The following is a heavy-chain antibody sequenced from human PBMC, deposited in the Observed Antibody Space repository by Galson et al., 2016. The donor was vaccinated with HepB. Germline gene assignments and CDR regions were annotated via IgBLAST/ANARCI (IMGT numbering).Heavy chain of an antibody. CDR3: ARAGYYGSGRAYYFDS. CDR1: GGSVSSGSYY. D-gene: IGHD3-10*01. V-gene: IGHV4-61*01. CDR2: IYYTGST. Sequence: SETLSLTCTVSGGSVSSGSYYWSWIWQPPGKGLEWIGYIYYTGSTNYNPSLKSRVTISVDTSKNQFSLKLRSVTAANTAVYYCARAGYYGSGRAYYFDSWGQGRLVTVSS. J-gene: IGHJ4*02.